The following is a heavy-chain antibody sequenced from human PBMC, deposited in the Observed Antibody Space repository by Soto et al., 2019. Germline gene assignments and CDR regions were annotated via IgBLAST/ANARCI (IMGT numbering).Heavy chain of an antibody. Sequence: QVQLQESGPGLVKPSQTLSLTCTVSGGSISSGDYYWSWIRQPPGKGLEWIGYIYYSGSTYYNPSRKSRVTISVDTSKNQFSLKLSSVTAADTAVYYCARESMTTVTYFDYWGQGTLVTVSS. D-gene: IGHD4-17*01. J-gene: IGHJ4*02. CDR3: ARESMTTVTYFDY. CDR2: IYYSGST. CDR1: GGSISSGDYY. V-gene: IGHV4-30-4*01.